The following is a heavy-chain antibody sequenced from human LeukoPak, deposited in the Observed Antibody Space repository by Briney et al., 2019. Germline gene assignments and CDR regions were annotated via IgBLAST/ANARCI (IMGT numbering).Heavy chain of an antibody. D-gene: IGHD3-9*01. V-gene: IGHV1-2*02. Sequence: ASVKVSCKASGYTFTGYYLYWVRQAPGQGLEWVGWINPNTGGTDFAQKFQGRVTMTRDTSISTAYMELSRLTSDDTAVYYCARAALYYDILTGPFRFDYWGQGTLVTVSS. CDR2: INPNTGGT. J-gene: IGHJ4*02. CDR3: ARAALYYDILTGPFRFDY. CDR1: GYTFTGYY.